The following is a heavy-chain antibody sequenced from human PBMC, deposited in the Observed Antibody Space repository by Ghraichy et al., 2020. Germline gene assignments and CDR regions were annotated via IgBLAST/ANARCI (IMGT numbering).Heavy chain of an antibody. CDR3: ARAQGSGWGIYYYGMDV. J-gene: IGHJ6*02. CDR2: IYYSGST. V-gene: IGHV4-61*01. D-gene: IGHD6-19*01. CDR1: GGSVSSGSYY. Sequence: SETLSLTCTVSGGSVSSGSYYWSWIRQPPGKGLEWIGYIYYSGSTNYNPSLKSRVTISVDTSKNQFSLKLSSVTAADTAVYYCARAQGSGWGIYYYGMDVWGQGTTVTVSS.